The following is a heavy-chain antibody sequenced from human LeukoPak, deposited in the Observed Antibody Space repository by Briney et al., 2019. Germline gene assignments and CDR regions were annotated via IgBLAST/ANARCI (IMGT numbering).Heavy chain of an antibody. V-gene: IGHV3-30*02. D-gene: IGHD3-10*01. CDR2: IRYDGSNK. J-gene: IGHJ4*02. CDR1: GFTFSSYG. CDR3: AKAANYYGSGSYYLS. Sequence: PGGSLRLSCAASGFTFSSYGMHWVRQAPGKGLEWVAFIRYDGSNKYYADSVKGRFTISRDNYKNTLYLQMNSLRAEDTAVYYCAKAANYYGSGSYYLSWGQGTLVTVSS.